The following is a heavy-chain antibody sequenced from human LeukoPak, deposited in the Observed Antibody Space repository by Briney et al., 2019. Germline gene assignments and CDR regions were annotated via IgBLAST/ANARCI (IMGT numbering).Heavy chain of an antibody. V-gene: IGHV3-7*01. D-gene: IGHD2-2*02. CDR2: IKQDGTKK. J-gene: IGHJ3*02. CDR3: ARDPGFVVVPAAIAFGIFDI. Sequence: GGSLRLSCTASGFVFSDFWMGWVRQAPGKGPEWVAVIKQDGTKKYYLGSVKGRFTISRDNAKNSLYLQLNSLRAEDTAVYYCARDPGFVVVPAAIAFGIFDIWGQGTMVTVSS. CDR1: GFVFSDFW.